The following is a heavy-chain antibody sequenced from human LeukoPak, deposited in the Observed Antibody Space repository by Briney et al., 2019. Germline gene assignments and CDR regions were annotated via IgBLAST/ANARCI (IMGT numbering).Heavy chain of an antibody. CDR2: IRSRGSTI. CDR1: GFTFSSYE. J-gene: IGHJ6*03. D-gene: IGHD3-22*01. Sequence: GGSLRLSCAASGFTFSSYEMNWVRQAPGKGLEWVSYIRSRGSTIYYADCVKGRFTISRDNAKNSLYLQMNSLRAEDTAVYYCARDYYDSSGYYRHYYYYMDVWGKGTTVTISS. V-gene: IGHV3-48*03. CDR3: ARDYYDSSGYYRHYYYYMDV.